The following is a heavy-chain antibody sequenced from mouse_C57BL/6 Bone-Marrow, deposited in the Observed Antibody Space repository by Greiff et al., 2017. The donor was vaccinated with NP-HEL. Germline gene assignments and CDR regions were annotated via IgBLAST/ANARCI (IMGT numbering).Heavy chain of an antibody. J-gene: IGHJ3*01. CDR2: IRNKANGYTT. CDR1: GFTFTDYY. Sequence: EVMLVESGGGLVQPGGSLSLSCAASGFTFTDYYMSWVRQPPGKALEWLGFIRNKANGYTTEYSASVKGRFTISRDNSQSILYLQMNALRAEDSATYYCARSDYYGSSYWFAYWGQGTLVTVSA. D-gene: IGHD1-1*01. CDR3: ARSDYYGSSYWFAY. V-gene: IGHV7-3*01.